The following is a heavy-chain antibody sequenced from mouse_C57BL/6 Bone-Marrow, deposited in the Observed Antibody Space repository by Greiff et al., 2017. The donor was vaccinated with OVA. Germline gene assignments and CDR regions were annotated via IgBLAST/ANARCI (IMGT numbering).Heavy chain of an antibody. Sequence: VQGVESGAELVRPGASVKLSCKASGYTFTDYYISWVKQRPGQGLEWIARIYPGSGNIYYNEKFKGKATLTAEKSSSTAYMQLSSLTSDYSAVYFCARSERLRDYFDYWGQGTTLTVSS. J-gene: IGHJ2*01. CDR2: IYPGSGNI. V-gene: IGHV1-76*01. CDR1: GYTFTDYY. CDR3: ARSERLRDYFDY. D-gene: IGHD2-2*01.